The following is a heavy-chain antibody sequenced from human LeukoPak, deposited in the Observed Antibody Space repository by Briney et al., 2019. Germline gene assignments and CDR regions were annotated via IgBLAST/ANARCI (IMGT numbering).Heavy chain of an antibody. V-gene: IGHV4-30-2*01. J-gene: IGHJ4*02. CDR1: GGSISSGGYS. CDR3: ARGGAYYYDSSGYTFDY. D-gene: IGHD3-22*01. CDR2: IYHSGST. Sequence: SETLSLTCVVSGGSISSGGYSWSWIRQPPGKGLEWIGYIYHSGSTYYNPSLKSRVTISVDRSKNQFSLKLSSVTAADTAVYYCARGGAYYYDSSGYTFDYWGQGTLVTVSS.